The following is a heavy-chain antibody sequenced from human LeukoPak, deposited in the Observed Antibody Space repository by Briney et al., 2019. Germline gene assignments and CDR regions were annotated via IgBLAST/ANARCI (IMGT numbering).Heavy chain of an antibody. D-gene: IGHD4-17*01. CDR1: GFTFSSYS. CDR2: ISSSSSYI. Sequence: GGSLRLSCAASGFTFSSYSMNWVRQAPGKGLEWVSSISSSSSYIYYADSVKGRFTISRDNSKNTLYLQMNSLRAEDTAVYYCARGYYGDYGLPRYYYYGMGVWGQGTTVTVSS. CDR3: ARGYYGDYGLPRYYYYGMGV. J-gene: IGHJ6*02. V-gene: IGHV3-21*04.